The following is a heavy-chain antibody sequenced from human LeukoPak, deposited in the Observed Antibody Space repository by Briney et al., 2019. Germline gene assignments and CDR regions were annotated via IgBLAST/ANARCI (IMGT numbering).Heavy chain of an antibody. J-gene: IGHJ5*02. CDR3: AREFHR. CDR1: GFTFSSYG. V-gene: IGHV3-33*01. CDR2: IWYDGSNK. Sequence: GGSLRLSCAASGFTFSSYGMHWVRQAPGKGLEWVAVIWYDGSNKYYADSVKGRFTISRDNAKNSLYLQMNSLRAEDTAVYYCAREFHRWGQGTLVTVSS.